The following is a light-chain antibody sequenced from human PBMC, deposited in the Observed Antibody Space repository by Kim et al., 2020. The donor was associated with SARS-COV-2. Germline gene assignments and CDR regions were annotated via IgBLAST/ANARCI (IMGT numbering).Light chain of an antibody. CDR2: AAS. CDR3: QQSYSTPPYT. J-gene: IGKJ2*01. Sequence: ASVGNIVPITCRASQSISSYLNWYQQKPGKAPKLLIYAASSLQSGVPSRFSGSGSGTDFTLTISSLQPEDFATYYCQQSYSTPPYTFGQGTKLEI. V-gene: IGKV1-39*01. CDR1: QSISSY.